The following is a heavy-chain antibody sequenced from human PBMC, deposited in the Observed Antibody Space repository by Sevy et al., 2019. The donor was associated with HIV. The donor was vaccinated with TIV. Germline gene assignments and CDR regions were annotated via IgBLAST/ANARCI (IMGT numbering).Heavy chain of an antibody. CDR2: INPNSGGT. V-gene: IGHV1-2*02. CDR1: GYTFTGYY. Sequence: ASVKVSCKASGYTFTGYYMHWVRQAPGQGLEWMGWINPNSGGTNYAQKFQGRVTMTRDTSISTAYMELIRLRSDDTAVYYCARRRGYSYGSSQTQEGFDAFDIWGQGTMVTVSS. J-gene: IGHJ3*02. D-gene: IGHD5-18*01. CDR3: ARRRGYSYGSSQTQEGFDAFDI.